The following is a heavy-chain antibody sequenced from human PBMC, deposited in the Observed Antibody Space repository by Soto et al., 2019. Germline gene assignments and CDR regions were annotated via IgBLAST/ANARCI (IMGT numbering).Heavy chain of an antibody. CDR1: GFTFSSYG. CDR3: AKDAIAAAGASVFGWYFDL. D-gene: IGHD6-13*01. Sequence: QVQLVESGGGVVQPGRSLRLSCAASGFTFSSYGMHWVRQAPGKGLEWVAVISYDGSNKYYADSVKGRFTISRDNSKNTLYLQMNSLRGEEKGVFYCAKDAIAAAGASVFGWYFDLWGRGTLVTVSS. J-gene: IGHJ2*01. CDR2: ISYDGSNK. V-gene: IGHV3-30*18.